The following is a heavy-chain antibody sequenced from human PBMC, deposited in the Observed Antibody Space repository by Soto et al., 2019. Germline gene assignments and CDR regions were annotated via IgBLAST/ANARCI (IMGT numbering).Heavy chain of an antibody. J-gene: IGHJ6*02. Sequence: GGSLRLSCAASGFTFSSYAMHWVRQAPGKGLEWVAVISYDGSNKYYADSVKGRFTISRDNSKNTLYLQMNSLRAEDTAVYYCARAPRYSYVETYYGMDVWGQGTTVTVSS. CDR2: ISYDGSNK. D-gene: IGHD5-18*01. V-gene: IGHV3-30-3*01. CDR1: GFTFSSYA. CDR3: ARAPRYSYVETYYGMDV.